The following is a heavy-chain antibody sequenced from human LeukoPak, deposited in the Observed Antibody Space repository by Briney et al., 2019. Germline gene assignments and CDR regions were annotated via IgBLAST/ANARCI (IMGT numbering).Heavy chain of an antibody. CDR1: GFPFSSCG. Sequence: GGSLTLFCAPSGFPFSSCGMHWVRQAPGKGREGVAVISYDGSNKYYADSVKGRFTISRDNSKNTLYLQMNSLRAEDTAVYYCAQALDCSSTSCRRGLYYYYGMDVWGQGTTVTVSS. D-gene: IGHD2-2*01. CDR2: ISYDGSNK. J-gene: IGHJ6*02. V-gene: IGHV3-30*18. CDR3: AQALDCSSTSCRRGLYYYYGMDV.